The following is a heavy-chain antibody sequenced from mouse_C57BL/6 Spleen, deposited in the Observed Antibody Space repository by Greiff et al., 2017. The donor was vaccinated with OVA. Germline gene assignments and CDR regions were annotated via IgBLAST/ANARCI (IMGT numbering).Heavy chain of an antibody. CDR1: GFTFSSYA. V-gene: IGHV5-4*01. CDR2: ISDGGSYT. D-gene: IGHD1-1*01. CDR3: ARDEDYGSSYEAMDY. J-gene: IGHJ4*01. Sequence: EVKLVESGGGLVKPGGSLKLSCAASGFTFSSYAMSWVRQPPEKRLEWVATISDGGSYTYYPDNVKGGFTISRDNAKNNLYLQMSHLKSEDTAMYYCARDEDYGSSYEAMDYWGQGTSVTVSS.